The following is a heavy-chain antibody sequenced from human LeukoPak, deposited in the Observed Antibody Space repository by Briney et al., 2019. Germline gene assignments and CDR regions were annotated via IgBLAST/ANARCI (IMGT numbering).Heavy chain of an antibody. D-gene: IGHD6-19*01. CDR1: GGSFSGYY. CDR3: ARGVGIAVAAYYFDY. CDR2: INHSGST. J-gene: IGHJ4*02. V-gene: IGHV4-34*01. Sequence: KTSETLSLTCAVYGGSFSGYYWSWIRQPPGKGLEWIGEINHSGSTYYNPSLKSRVTISVDRSKNQFSLKLSSVTAADTAVYYCARGVGIAVAAYYFDYWGQGTLVTVSS.